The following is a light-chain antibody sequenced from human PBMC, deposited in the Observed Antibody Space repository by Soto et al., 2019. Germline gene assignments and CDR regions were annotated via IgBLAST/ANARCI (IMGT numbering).Light chain of an antibody. Sequence: DIVMTQSPDSLAVSLGERATINCKSSQSVLYSSNNKNYLAWYQQKPGQPPKLLIYWASTRESGVPDRFSGSGSGTEFTLTISSLKAEDVAVYYCQQYYSTPPAFGQGTKVEIK. J-gene: IGKJ1*01. CDR2: WAS. CDR3: QQYYSTPPA. V-gene: IGKV4-1*01. CDR1: QSVLYSSNNKNY.